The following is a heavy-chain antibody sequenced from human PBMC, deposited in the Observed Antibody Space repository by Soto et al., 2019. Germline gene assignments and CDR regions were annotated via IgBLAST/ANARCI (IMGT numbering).Heavy chain of an antibody. D-gene: IGHD6-19*01. J-gene: IGHJ4*02. CDR2: INHSGSA. CDR1: GESFPGYI. V-gene: IGHV4-34*01. CDR3: ARGLITGSHYSGGWYYFDS. Sequence: SAPLSLTCAINGESFPGYIWTWIFKTPWQGLQCIGQINHSGSASYNPSLKSRVTISVHTSNSQFSLELSSVTAADTAVYYCARGLITGSHYSGGWYYFDSWGQGTQVTVS.